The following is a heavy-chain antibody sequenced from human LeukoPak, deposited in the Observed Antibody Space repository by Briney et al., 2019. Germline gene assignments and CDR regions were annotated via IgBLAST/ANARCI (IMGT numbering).Heavy chain of an antibody. CDR1: GGSISSFY. CDR3: AKVAGPLDY. CDR2: IYYSGST. J-gene: IGHJ4*02. V-gene: IGHV4-59*01. Sequence: SETLSLTCTVSGGSISSFYRSWIRQPPGKGLEWIGDIYYSGSTNYNPSLKSRVTISVDTSKNQFSLKLRAVTASDTAMYYCAKVAGPLDYWGQGTLVTVSS. D-gene: IGHD6-19*01.